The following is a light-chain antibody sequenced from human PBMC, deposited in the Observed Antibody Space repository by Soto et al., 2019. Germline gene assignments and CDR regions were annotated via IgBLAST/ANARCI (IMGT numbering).Light chain of an antibody. CDR2: SNT. J-gene: IGLJ3*02. CDR1: SSNIGSNT. V-gene: IGLV1-44*01. CDR3: ASWDDSLNGWV. Sequence: QSGLAQPPSASGTPGQRVTISCSGRSSNIGSNTVNCYQQLPGTAPKLLIYSNTQRPFGVPDRFSGSKSGTSASLAISGLQSEDEADYYCASWDDSLNGWVFGGGTQLTVL.